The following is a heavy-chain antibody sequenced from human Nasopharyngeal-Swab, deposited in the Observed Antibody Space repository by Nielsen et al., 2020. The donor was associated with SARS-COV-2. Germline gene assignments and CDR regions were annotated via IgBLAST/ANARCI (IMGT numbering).Heavy chain of an antibody. V-gene: IGHV4-39*01. Sequence: SETLSLTCTVSGGSISSSSYYWGWIRQPPGKGLEWIGSIYYSGSTYYNPSLKSRVTISVDTSKNQFSLKLSSLTAADTAVYYCARTGTNSIGYYYYMDVWGKGTTVTVSS. J-gene: IGHJ6*03. D-gene: IGHD3-10*01. CDR2: IYYSGST. CDR3: ARTGTNSIGYYYYMDV. CDR1: GGSISSSSYY.